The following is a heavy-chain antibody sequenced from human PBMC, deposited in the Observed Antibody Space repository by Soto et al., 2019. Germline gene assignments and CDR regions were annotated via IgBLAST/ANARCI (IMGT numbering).Heavy chain of an antibody. V-gene: IGHV3-53*01. D-gene: IGHD3-3*01. CDR1: GFTVSGNY. CDR3: AKPDYDFWGGRFYFNY. Sequence: HPGGSLRLSCAAFGFTVSGNYLTWVRQAPGKGLKWVSVLYPDGRAYYADSVKGRFTISTDNSENSVYLQMNSLRAEDTAVYYCAKPDYDFWGGRFYFNYWGQGTLVTVSS. CDR2: LYPDGRA. J-gene: IGHJ4*02.